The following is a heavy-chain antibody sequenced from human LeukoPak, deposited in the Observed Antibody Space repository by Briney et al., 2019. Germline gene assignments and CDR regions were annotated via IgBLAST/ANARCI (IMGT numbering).Heavy chain of an antibody. CDR1: GFTFSSHA. CDR2: ISGSGGST. D-gene: IGHD4-23*01. CDR3: ASESPLYYDGNSGF. Sequence: PGGSLRLSCAASGFTFSSHAMSWVRQAPGKGLEWVSAISGSGGSTYYADSVKGRFTISRDNSKNTLYLQMNSLRAEDTAVYYCASESPLYYDGNSGFWGQGALVTVSS. J-gene: IGHJ4*02. V-gene: IGHV3-23*01.